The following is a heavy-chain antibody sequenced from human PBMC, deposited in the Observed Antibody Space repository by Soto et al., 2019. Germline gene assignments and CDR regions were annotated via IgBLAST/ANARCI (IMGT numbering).Heavy chain of an antibody. CDR3: AKDRSYYYDSSGQVLYYYYYGMDV. J-gene: IGHJ6*02. Sequence: QVQLVQSGAEVKKPGASVKVSCKASGYTFTGYNMHWVRQAPGQGLEWMGWINPNSGATDFAQKFQGRVTMTRDTSISTAYMELSRLRSDDTAVYYCAKDRSYYYDSSGQVLYYYYYGMDVWGQGTTVTVSS. V-gene: IGHV1-2*02. CDR1: GYTFTGYN. D-gene: IGHD3-22*01. CDR2: INPNSGAT.